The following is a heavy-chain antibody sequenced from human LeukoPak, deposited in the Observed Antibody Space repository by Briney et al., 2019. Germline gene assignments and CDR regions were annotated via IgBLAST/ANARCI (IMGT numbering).Heavy chain of an antibody. CDR3: ARDPTNLKVDDY. V-gene: IGHV1-2*02. CDR2: INPNNGDT. Sequence: ASVKVSCKASGYTFTGYYVHWVRQAPGQGLEWMAWINPNNGDTNYAQKFLGRVTVTSDTSISTAYMELSRLTSGDTAIYYCARDPTNLKVDDYWGQGTLVTVSS. D-gene: IGHD4/OR15-4a*01. J-gene: IGHJ4*02. CDR1: GYTFTGYY.